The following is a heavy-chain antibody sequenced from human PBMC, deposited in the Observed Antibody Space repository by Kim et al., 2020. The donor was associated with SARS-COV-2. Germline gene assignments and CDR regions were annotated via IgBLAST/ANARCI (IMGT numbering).Heavy chain of an antibody. CDR2: IYYTGST. Sequence: SETLSLTCTVSGGSISSSYYYWSWIRQPPGKGREGFGCIYYTGSTNYNPSLKIPVTISVDTSKNQLSLNLSSVTAAATSLYYCGRDIGDGFAYWG. V-gene: IGHV4-39*02. D-gene: IGHD3-16*02. J-gene: IGHJ4*01. CDR1: GGSISSSYYY. CDR3: GRDIGDGFAY.